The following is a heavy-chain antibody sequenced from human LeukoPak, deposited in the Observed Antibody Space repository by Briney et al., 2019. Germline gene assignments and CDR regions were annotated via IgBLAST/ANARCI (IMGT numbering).Heavy chain of an antibody. CDR3: ARVVPSLRAFDY. D-gene: IGHD3-16*02. V-gene: IGHV4-59*11. CDR2: ISYIGST. J-gene: IGHJ4*02. Sequence: SETLSLTCTVSDDSFSSHYWTWIRQPPGKGLEWIGYISYIGSTNYNPSLKSRVTISVDRSNNQFSLKVGSVTAADTAVYYCARVVPSLRAFDYWGQGTLVTVSA. CDR1: DDSFSSHY.